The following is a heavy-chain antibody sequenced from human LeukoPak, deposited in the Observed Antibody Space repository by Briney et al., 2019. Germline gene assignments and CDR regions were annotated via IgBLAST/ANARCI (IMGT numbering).Heavy chain of an antibody. CDR1: GFTFDDYA. D-gene: IGHD2-8*01. V-gene: IGHV3-9*01. Sequence: GGSLRLSCAASGFTFDDYAMHWVRQAPGKGLEWVSGISWNSGSIGYADSVKGRFTISRDNAKNSLYLQMNSLRAEDTALYYCAKVTDCTNGVCYLPGAFDIWGQGTMATVSS. CDR2: ISWNSGSI. CDR3: AKVTDCTNGVCYLPGAFDI. J-gene: IGHJ3*02.